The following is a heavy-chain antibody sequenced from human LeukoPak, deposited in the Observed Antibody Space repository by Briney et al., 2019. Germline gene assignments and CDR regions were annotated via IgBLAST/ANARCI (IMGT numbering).Heavy chain of an antibody. J-gene: IGHJ4*02. V-gene: IGHV1-46*01. CDR2: INPSGGST. CDR3: ARSWYSGFFDY. D-gene: IGHD2-15*01. Sequence: GGSLRLSCAASGFTFSRYGMHWVRQAPGQGLEWMGIINPSGGSTSYAQKFQGRVTMTRDMSTSTVYMELSSLRSEDTAVYYCARSWYSGFFDYWGQGTLVTVSS. CDR1: GFTFSRYG.